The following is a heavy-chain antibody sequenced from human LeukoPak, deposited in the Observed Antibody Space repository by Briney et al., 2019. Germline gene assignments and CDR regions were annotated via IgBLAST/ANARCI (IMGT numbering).Heavy chain of an antibody. Sequence: GGSLRLSCAASGFTFDDYGMSWVRQAPGKGLEWVSGINWNGGSTGYADSVKGRFTISRDNAKNSLYLQMNSLRAEDTALYSCARDRAYYDSSGYSYWGQGTLVTVSS. D-gene: IGHD3-22*01. CDR1: GFTFDDYG. V-gene: IGHV3-20*04. J-gene: IGHJ4*02. CDR3: ARDRAYYDSSGYSY. CDR2: INWNGGST.